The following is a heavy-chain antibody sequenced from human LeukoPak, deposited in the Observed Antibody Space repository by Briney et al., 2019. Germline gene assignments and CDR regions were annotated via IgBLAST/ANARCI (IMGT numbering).Heavy chain of an antibody. Sequence: GGSLRLSCAAFGFTFSTYNMNWVRQAPGKGLEWVSSITTSSTYIYYADSVKGRFTISRDNAKNSLYLQMNSLRAEDTAIYYCARDPYSGNYADYYYYYMDVWGKGTTVTISS. J-gene: IGHJ6*03. CDR2: ITTSSTYI. D-gene: IGHD1-26*01. CDR1: GFTFSTYN. CDR3: ARDPYSGNYADYYYYYMDV. V-gene: IGHV3-21*01.